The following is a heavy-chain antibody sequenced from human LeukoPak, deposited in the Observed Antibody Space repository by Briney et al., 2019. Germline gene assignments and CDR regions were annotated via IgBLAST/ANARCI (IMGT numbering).Heavy chain of an antibody. J-gene: IGHJ4*02. CDR1: GVSISSSNSY. Sequence: PSETLSLTCTVSGVSISSSNSYWGWIRQPPGKGLEWIGSIYYSGNTYYNASLKSQVSISIDTSENQFSLRLTSVTAADTAVYYCARQTGSGLFILPGGQGTLVTVSS. CDR3: ARQTGSGLFILP. V-gene: IGHV4-39*01. D-gene: IGHD3/OR15-3a*01. CDR2: IYYSGNT.